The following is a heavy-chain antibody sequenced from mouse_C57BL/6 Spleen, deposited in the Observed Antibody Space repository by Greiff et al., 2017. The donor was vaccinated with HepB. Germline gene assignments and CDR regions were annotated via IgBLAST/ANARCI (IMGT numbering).Heavy chain of an antibody. CDR2: IYPGSGNT. Sequence: VQLQQSGAELVRPGASVKLSCKASGYTFTDYYINWVKQRPGQGLEWIARIYPGSGNTYYNEKFKGKATLTAEKSSSTAYMQLSSLTSKDSAVYFCAREDSNPAWFAYWGQGTLVTVSA. CDR3: AREDSNPAWFAY. D-gene: IGHD2-5*01. CDR1: GYTFTDYY. V-gene: IGHV1-76*01. J-gene: IGHJ3*01.